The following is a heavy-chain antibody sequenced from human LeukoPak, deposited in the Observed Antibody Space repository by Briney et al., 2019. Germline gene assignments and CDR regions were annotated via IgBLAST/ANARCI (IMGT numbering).Heavy chain of an antibody. J-gene: IGHJ4*02. CDR3: ARDSKDGYNYTDY. Sequence: GGSLRLSCVGSGFTSIAYALTWARQAPGKGLEWVSVIYSGGSTYYADSVKGRFTISRDNSKNTLYLQMNSLRAEDTAVYYCARDSKDGYNYTDYWGQGTLVTVSS. V-gene: IGHV3-53*01. CDR2: IYSGGST. CDR1: GFTSIAYA. D-gene: IGHD5-24*01.